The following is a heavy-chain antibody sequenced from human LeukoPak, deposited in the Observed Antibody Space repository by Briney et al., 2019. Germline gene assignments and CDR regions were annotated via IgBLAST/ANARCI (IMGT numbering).Heavy chain of an antibody. CDR1: GGTFSSYA. CDR2: IIPIFGTA. V-gene: IGHV1-69*13. D-gene: IGHD5-18*01. J-gene: IGHJ4*02. Sequence: GASVKVSCKASGGTFSSYAISWVRQAPGQGLEWMGGIIPIFGTANYAQKFQGRVTITADESTSTAYMELSSLRSEDTAVYYCARLYSYAGPGEYWGQGTLVTVSS. CDR3: ARLYSYAGPGEY.